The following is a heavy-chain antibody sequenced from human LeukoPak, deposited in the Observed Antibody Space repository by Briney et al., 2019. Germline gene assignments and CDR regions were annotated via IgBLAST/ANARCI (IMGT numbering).Heavy chain of an antibody. CDR1: GFTFSSYA. J-gene: IGHJ4*02. Sequence: GGSLRLSCAASGFTFSSYAMSWVRQAPGKGLDWVAFIRYDGSNKYYADSVKGRFTISRDNSKNTLYLQMNSLRAEDTAVYYCAKDYKPYDILTDTFDYWGQRTLVTVSS. CDR2: IRYDGSNK. V-gene: IGHV3-30*02. CDR3: AKDYKPYDILTDTFDY. D-gene: IGHD3-9*01.